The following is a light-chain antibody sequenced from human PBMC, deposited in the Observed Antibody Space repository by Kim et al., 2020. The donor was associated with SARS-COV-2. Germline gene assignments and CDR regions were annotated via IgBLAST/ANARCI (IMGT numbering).Light chain of an antibody. Sequence: SISPGQQASITCSGDKVGDKYACWYQQKPGQAPVLVIYQDSKRPSGIPERFSGSNSGNTATLTISGTQAMDEADYYCQAWDSSTEVFGTGTKVTVL. CDR1: KVGDKY. J-gene: IGLJ1*01. V-gene: IGLV3-1*01. CDR3: QAWDSSTEV. CDR2: QDS.